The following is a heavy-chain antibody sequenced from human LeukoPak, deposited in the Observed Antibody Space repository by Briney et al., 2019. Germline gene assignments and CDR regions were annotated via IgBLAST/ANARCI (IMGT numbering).Heavy chain of an antibody. CDR1: GFTFSGSA. J-gene: IGHJ4*02. V-gene: IGHV3-73*01. D-gene: IGHD2-21*02. Sequence: PGGSLRLSFAASGFTFSGSAMHWVRQASGKGLEWVGRIRSKANSYATAYAASVKGRFTISRDDSKNTAYLQMNSLKTEDTAVYYCSSEGGDSEDYWSQGTLVTVSP. CDR3: SSEGGDSEDY. CDR2: IRSKANSYAT.